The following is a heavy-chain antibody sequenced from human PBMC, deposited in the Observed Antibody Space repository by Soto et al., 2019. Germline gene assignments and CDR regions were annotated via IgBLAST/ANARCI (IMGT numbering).Heavy chain of an antibody. CDR3: ARDTKQWLVSYYYYGMDV. CDR1: GFTFSSYA. J-gene: IGHJ6*02. V-gene: IGHV3-30-3*01. CDR2: ISYDGSNK. Sequence: QVQLVESGGGVVQPGRSLRLSCAASGFTFSSYAMHWVRQAPGKGLEWVAVISYDGSNKYYADSVKGRFTISRDNSKNTLYLQMNSLRAEDTVVYYCARDTKQWLVSYYYYGMDVWGQGTTVTVSS. D-gene: IGHD6-19*01.